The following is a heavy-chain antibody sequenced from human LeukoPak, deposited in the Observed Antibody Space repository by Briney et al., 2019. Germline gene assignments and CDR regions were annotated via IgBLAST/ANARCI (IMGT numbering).Heavy chain of an antibody. D-gene: IGHD3-22*01. CDR1: GGTFSSYA. V-gene: IGHV1-69*05. CDR3: ARVQYYYDSSGYYLNWFDP. CDR2: IIPIFGTA. J-gene: IGHJ5*02. Sequence: GASVKVSCKASGGTFSSYAISWVRQAPGQGLEWMGGIIPIFGTANYAQKFQGRVTITTYESTSTAYMELSSLRSEDTAVYYCARVQYYYDSSGYYLNWFDPWGQGTLSPSPQ.